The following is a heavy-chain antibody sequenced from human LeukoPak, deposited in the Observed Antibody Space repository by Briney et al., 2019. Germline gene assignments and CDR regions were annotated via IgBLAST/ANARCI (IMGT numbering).Heavy chain of an antibody. J-gene: IGHJ5*02. V-gene: IGHV4-38-2*01. Sequence: SETLSLTCAVSGYSISSGYYWGWIRQSPGKGLEWIGTIYYSGSTYYNPSLKSRVNISIDTSKNQFSLKLSSVTAADTAVYYCARDSSISCFFTWGQGTLVTVSS. CDR2: IYYSGST. CDR1: GYSISSGYY. D-gene: IGHD6-13*01. CDR3: ARDSSISCFFT.